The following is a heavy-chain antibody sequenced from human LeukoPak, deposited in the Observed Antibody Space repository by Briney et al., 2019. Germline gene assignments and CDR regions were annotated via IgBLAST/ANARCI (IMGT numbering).Heavy chain of an antibody. V-gene: IGHV1-69*13. CDR3: ARWGLYGSGSYYIRYGEYYFDY. D-gene: IGHD3-10*01. Sequence: ASVKVSCKASGGTFSSYAISWVRQAPGQGLEWMGGIIPIFGTANYAQKFQGRVTITADESTSTAYMELNSLRAEDTAVYCCARWGLYGSGSYYIRYGEYYFDYWGQGTLVTVSS. J-gene: IGHJ4*02. CDR1: GGTFSSYA. CDR2: IIPIFGTA.